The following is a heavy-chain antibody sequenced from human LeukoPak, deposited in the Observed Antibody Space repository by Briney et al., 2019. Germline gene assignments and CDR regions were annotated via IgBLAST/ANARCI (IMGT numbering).Heavy chain of an antibody. CDR2: INPRGSA. CDR3: ARSTVAPGAYMDV. D-gene: IGHD4-23*01. Sequence: SETLSLTCAVYGESFSSYYWTWISQPPGRGLEWIGDINPRGSADYNPSLKSRVTISIDTSKNQFSLKLSSVTAADTAVYYCARSTVAPGAYMDVWGKGTTVTVSS. CDR1: GESFSSYY. V-gene: IGHV4-34*01. J-gene: IGHJ6*03.